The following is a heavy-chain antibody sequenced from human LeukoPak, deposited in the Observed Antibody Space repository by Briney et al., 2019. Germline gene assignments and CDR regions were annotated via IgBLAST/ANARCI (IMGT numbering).Heavy chain of an antibody. Sequence: PGGSLRLSCAASGFTVSSNYMSWVRQAPGKGLEWVSAISGSGGSTYYADSVKGRFTISRDNSKNTLYLQMNSLRAEDTAVYYCAKEGMDRDYFDYWGQGTLVTVSS. D-gene: IGHD1-14*01. CDR1: GFTVSSNY. CDR3: AKEGMDRDYFDY. J-gene: IGHJ4*02. CDR2: ISGSGGST. V-gene: IGHV3-23*01.